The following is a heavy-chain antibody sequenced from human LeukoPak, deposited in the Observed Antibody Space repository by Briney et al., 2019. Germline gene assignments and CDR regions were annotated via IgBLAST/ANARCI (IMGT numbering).Heavy chain of an antibody. V-gene: IGHV3-66*01. CDR1: GFTVSTNY. CDR3: ARAMVWDHGDY. J-gene: IGHJ4*02. D-gene: IGHD1-14*01. Sequence: GGSLRLSCAASGFTVSTNYMNWVRQAPGKGLEWVSVIYSGGTTKYADSVKGRFTISRDKSKNSLYLQMNSLRAEDTAVYYCARAMVWDHGDYWGQGTLVTVSS. CDR2: IYSGGTT.